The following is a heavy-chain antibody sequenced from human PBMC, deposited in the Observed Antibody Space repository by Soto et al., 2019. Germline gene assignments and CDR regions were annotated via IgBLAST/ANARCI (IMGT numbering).Heavy chain of an antibody. CDR1: GFTFDDYA. Sequence: ESGGGLVQPGRSLRLSCAASGFTFDDYAMHWVRQAPGKGLEWVSGISWNSGSIGYADSVKGRFTISRDNAKNSLYLQMNSLRAEDTALYYCAKDITMIVKNGMDVWGQGTTVTVSS. D-gene: IGHD3-22*01. V-gene: IGHV3-9*01. J-gene: IGHJ6*02. CDR2: ISWNSGSI. CDR3: AKDITMIVKNGMDV.